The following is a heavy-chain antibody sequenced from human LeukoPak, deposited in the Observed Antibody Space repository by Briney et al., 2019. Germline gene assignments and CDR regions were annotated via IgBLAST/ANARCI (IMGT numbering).Heavy chain of an antibody. D-gene: IGHD6-13*01. CDR1: GGSISSYY. CDR2: IYYSGST. J-gene: IGHJ5*02. CDR3: ARGYSSSWYSINP. V-gene: IGHV4-59*01. Sequence: SETLSLTCTVSGGSISSYYWSWIRQPPGKGLEWIGYIYYSGSTNYSPSLKSRVTISVDTSKNQFSLKLSSVTAADTAVYYCARGYSSSWYSINPWGQGTLVTVSS.